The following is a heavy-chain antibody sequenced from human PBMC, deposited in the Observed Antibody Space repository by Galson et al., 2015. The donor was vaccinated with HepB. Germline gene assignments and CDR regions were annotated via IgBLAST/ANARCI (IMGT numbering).Heavy chain of an antibody. CDR1: GGTFSSYA. CDR2: IIPIFGTA. CDR3: ARVLDLVGATYYYYGMDV. Sequence: SVKVSCKASGGTFSSYAISWVRQAPGQGLEWMGGIIPIFGTANYAQKFQGRVTITADESTSTAYMELSSLRSEDTAVYYCARVLDLVGATYYYYGMDVWGQGTTVTVSS. D-gene: IGHD1-26*01. V-gene: IGHV1-69*13. J-gene: IGHJ6*02.